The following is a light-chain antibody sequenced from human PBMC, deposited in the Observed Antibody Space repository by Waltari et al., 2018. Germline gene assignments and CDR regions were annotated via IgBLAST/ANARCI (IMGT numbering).Light chain of an antibody. J-gene: IGKJ4*01. Sequence: EIVMTQSPATLSVSPGERATLSCRASQSVSSNLAWYQQKPGQAPQLLIYGASTRATGIPARFSGSGSGTEFTLTISSLQSEDFAFYSCQQYNDWPPLTFGGGTKVEIK. CDR2: GAS. CDR3: QQYNDWPPLT. V-gene: IGKV3-15*01. CDR1: QSVSSN.